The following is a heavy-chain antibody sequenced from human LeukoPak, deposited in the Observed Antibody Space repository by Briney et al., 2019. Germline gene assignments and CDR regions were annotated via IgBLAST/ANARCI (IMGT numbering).Heavy chain of an antibody. CDR3: ARGLLGATTSYFDY. J-gene: IGHJ4*02. D-gene: IGHD1-26*01. CDR2: ITYDGSNK. CDR1: GYTFSRHG. V-gene: IGHV3-30*19. Sequence: GRSLTLSCAASGYTFSRHGIHWVRQAPGKGLEWVAVITYDGSNKYYADSVKGRFTISRDNSRNTLYLQMNSLRAEDTAVYYCARGLLGATTSYFDYWGQGTLVTVSS.